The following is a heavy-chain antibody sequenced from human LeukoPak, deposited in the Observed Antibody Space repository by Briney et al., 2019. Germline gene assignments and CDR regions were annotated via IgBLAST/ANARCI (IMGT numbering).Heavy chain of an antibody. V-gene: IGHV4-34*01. D-gene: IGHD3-9*01. CDR1: GGSFSGYS. Sequence: SETLSLTCAVYGGSFSGYSWSWIRQPPGKGLEWIGEVNHSGSTNYNPSLKSRVTISVDTSKNQFSLKLSSVTAADTAVYYCARLLRYFDWGQGTLVTVSS. CDR2: VNHSGST. J-gene: IGHJ4*02. CDR3: ARLLRYFD.